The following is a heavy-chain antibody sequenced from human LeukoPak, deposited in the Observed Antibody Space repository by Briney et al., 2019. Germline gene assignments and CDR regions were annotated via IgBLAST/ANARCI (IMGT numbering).Heavy chain of an antibody. D-gene: IGHD2-15*01. J-gene: IGHJ3*02. CDR1: GFTFSSYA. CDR3: AKDLVTVLLGYCSGGSCRADAFDI. CDR2: ISGSGGST. Sequence: GGSLRLSCAASGFTFSSYAMSWVRQAPGKGLEWVSAISGSGGSTYYADSVKGRFTISRDNSKNTLYLQMNSLRAEDTAVYYCAKDLVTVLLGYCSGGSCRADAFDIWGQGAMVTVSS. V-gene: IGHV3-23*01.